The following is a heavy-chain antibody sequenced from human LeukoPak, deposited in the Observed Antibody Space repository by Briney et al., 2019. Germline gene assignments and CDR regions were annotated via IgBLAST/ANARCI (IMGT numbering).Heavy chain of an antibody. J-gene: IGHJ4*02. V-gene: IGHV3-48*03. CDR3: ARDYGGSSHFDY. Sequence: PGGSLRLSCAASGFTFSSYEMHWVRQAPGKGLEWVSYISSSGSTIYYADSVKGRFTISRDNAKTSLFLQMNSLRAEDTAVYYCARDYGGSSHFDYWGQGTLVTVSS. CDR2: ISSSGSTI. CDR1: GFTFSSYE. D-gene: IGHD4-23*01.